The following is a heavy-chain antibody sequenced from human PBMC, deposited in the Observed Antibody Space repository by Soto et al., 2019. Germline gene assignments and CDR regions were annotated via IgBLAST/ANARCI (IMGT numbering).Heavy chain of an antibody. V-gene: IGHV5-51*01. CDR1: GYSFTSYW. CDR3: ARERKGITQHYYYYGMDV. D-gene: IGHD1-20*01. CDR2: IYPGDSDT. Sequence: GESLKISCKGSGYSFTSYWIGWVRQMPGKGLEWMGIIYPGDSDTRYSPSFQGQVTISADKSISTAYLQWSSLKASDTAVYYCARERKGITQHYYYYGMDVWGQGTTVTVSS. J-gene: IGHJ6*02.